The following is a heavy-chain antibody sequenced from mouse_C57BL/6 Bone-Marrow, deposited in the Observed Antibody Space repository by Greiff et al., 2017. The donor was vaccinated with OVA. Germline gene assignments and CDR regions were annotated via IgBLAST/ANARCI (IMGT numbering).Heavy chain of an antibody. CDR2: ISSGGDYF. CDR3: TRDGVYYYGSRGFAY. J-gene: IGHJ3*01. V-gene: IGHV5-9-1*02. Sequence: DVMLVASGEGLVKPGGSLKLSCAASGFTFSSYALSWVRQTPEKRLEWVAYISSGGDYFSSADTVKGRFTISRDNDRNTLYQQMSSLKSEDTAMYYCTRDGVYYYGSRGFAYWGQGTLGTVSA. D-gene: IGHD1-1*01. CDR1: GFTFSSYA.